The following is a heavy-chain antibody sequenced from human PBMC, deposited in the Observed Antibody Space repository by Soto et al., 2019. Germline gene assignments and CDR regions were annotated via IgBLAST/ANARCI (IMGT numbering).Heavy chain of an antibody. CDR1: GFTFDDYA. Sequence: EVQLVESGGGLVQPGRSLRLSCAASGFTFDDYAMHWVRQAPGKGLEWVSGISWNSGSIGYADSVKGRFTISRDNAKNSLYLQMNSLRAEDTALYYCAKEKPSSDTAMVYWYFDLWGRGTLVTVSS. D-gene: IGHD5-18*01. J-gene: IGHJ2*01. V-gene: IGHV3-9*01. CDR3: AKEKPSSDTAMVYWYFDL. CDR2: ISWNSGSI.